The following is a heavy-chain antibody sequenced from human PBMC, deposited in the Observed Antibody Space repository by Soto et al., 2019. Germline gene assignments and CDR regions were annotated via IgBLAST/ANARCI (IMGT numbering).Heavy chain of an antibody. D-gene: IGHD3-3*01. V-gene: IGHV4-61*01. CDR3: ARDQYDVRSGSYYYAMEV. CDR1: GGSVSSESHY. J-gene: IGHJ6*02. Sequence: SETLSLTCTVSGGSVSSESHYWSWIRQTPGKGLEWIGYIYYTGSTNYNPSLKGRVTMSVDTSRDQVSLRLRSVTRADTAVYYCARDQYDVRSGSYYYAMEVWGQGTKVTVSS. CDR2: IYYTGST.